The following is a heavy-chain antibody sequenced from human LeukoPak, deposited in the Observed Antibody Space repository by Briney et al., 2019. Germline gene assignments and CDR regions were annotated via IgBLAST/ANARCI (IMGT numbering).Heavy chain of an antibody. V-gene: IGHV4-59*08. Sequence: SETLSLTCTVSGGSISSYFWSWIRQPPGKGLEWIGYISYSGSTNYNPSLKSRVTISVDTSKNQFSLKLSSVTAADTAVYYCARGPRDYGSGSYYNVLAFDYWGQGTLVTVSS. CDR2: ISYSGST. CDR1: GGSISSYF. J-gene: IGHJ4*02. CDR3: ARGPRDYGSGSYYNVLAFDY. D-gene: IGHD3-10*01.